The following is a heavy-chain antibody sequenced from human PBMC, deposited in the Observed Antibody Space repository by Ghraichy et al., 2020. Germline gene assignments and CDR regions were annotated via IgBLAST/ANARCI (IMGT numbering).Heavy chain of an antibody. Sequence: GESLNISCAASGFTFSSKDMNWFRQAPGRGLEWVSNINGGGGSTSYADSVKGRFTISRDNSKNTMYLQMNSLRAEDTAVYYCAKDTNWAYGYWGQGTLVTVSS. CDR1: GFTFSSKD. CDR3: AKDTNWAYGY. CDR2: INGGGGST. V-gene: IGHV3-23*01. J-gene: IGHJ4*02. D-gene: IGHD7-27*01.